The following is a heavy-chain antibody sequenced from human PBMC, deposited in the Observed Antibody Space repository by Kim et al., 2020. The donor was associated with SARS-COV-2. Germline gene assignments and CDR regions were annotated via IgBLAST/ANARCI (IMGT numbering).Heavy chain of an antibody. J-gene: IGHJ5*02. Sequence: SRVTISEDTSKNRFSLKLSSVTAADTAVYYCARESVIRYFDLLLWDWFDPWGQGTLVTVSS. V-gene: IGHV4-34*01. CDR3: ARESVIRYFDLLLWDWFDP. D-gene: IGHD3-9*01.